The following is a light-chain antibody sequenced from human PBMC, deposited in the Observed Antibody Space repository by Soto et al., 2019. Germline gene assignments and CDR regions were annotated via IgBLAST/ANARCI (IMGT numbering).Light chain of an antibody. CDR1: SSNIGSDT. V-gene: IGLV1-44*01. Sequence: QSVLTQPPSASGTLGQRVTISCSGSSSNIGSDTVKWYQHLPGTAPKLLIYSNNQRPSGVPDRFSGSKSGTSASLAISGLQSQDEDDYYCAAWDDSLNVPVFGGGTKLTVL. CDR3: AAWDDSLNVPV. CDR2: SNN. J-gene: IGLJ2*01.